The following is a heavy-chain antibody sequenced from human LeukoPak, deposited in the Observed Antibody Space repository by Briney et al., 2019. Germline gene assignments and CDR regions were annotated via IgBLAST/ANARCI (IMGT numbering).Heavy chain of an antibody. CDR1: GFTFSSYS. V-gene: IGHV3-48*01. J-gene: IGHJ4*02. CDR2: ISSSSSTI. Sequence: PGGSLRLSCAASGFTFSSYSMNWVRQAPGKGLEWVSYISSSSSTIYYADSVKGRFTISRDNAKNSLYLQMNSLRAEDTAVYYCARDAYSYGRPDFHFDYWGQGTLVTVSS. CDR3: ARDAYSYGRPDFHFDY. D-gene: IGHD5-18*01.